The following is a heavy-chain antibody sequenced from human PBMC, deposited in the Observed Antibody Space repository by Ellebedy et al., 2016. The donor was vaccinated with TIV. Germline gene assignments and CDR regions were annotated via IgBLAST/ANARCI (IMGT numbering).Heavy chain of an antibody. D-gene: IGHD2-15*01. V-gene: IGHV4-30-4*01. Sequence: MPSETLSLTCTVSGGSISSGDYYWSWIRQPPGKGLEWIGYIYYSGSTYYNPSLKSRVTISVDTSKNQFSLKLSSVTAAETAVYYCARGLGYCSGGSCYIDAFDIWGQGTMVTVSS. J-gene: IGHJ3*02. CDR2: IYYSGST. CDR1: GGSISSGDYY. CDR3: ARGLGYCSGGSCYIDAFDI.